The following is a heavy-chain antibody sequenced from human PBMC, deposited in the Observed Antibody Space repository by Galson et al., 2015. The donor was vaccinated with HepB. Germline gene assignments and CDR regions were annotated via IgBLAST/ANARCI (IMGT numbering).Heavy chain of an antibody. D-gene: IGHD2-2*01. V-gene: IGHV4-31*02. CDR2: IYYSGST. CDR3: ARDLPYCSSTSCYGAYYGMDV. J-gene: IGHJ6*02. CDR1: GGSISSGGYY. Sequence: VSGGSISSGGYYWSWIRQHPGKGLEWIGYIYYSGSTYYNPSLKSRVTISVDTSKNQFSLKLSSVTAADTAVYYCARDLPYCSSTSCYGAYYGMDVWGQGTTVTVSS.